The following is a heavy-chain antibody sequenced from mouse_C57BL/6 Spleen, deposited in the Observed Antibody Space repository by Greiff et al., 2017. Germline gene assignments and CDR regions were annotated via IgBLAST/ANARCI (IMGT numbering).Heavy chain of an antibody. CDR2: ISYSGST. J-gene: IGHJ4*01. CDR3: ARGGGYYYHYAMDY. D-gene: IGHD2-4*01. CDR1: GYSITSGYD. V-gene: IGHV3-1*01. Sequence: EVKLQESGPGMVKPSQSLSLTCTVTGYSITSGYDWHWIRHFPGNKLEWMGYISYSGSTNYNPSLKSRISITHDTSKNHFFLKLNSVTTEDTATYYCARGGGYYYHYAMDYWGQGTSVTVSS.